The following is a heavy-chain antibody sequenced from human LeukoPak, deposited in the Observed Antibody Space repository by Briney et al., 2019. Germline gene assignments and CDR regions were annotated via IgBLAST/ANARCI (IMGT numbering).Heavy chain of an antibody. CDR1: GYTFTSYD. V-gene: IGHV1-8*01. CDR2: MNPNSGNT. D-gene: IGHD3-22*01. J-gene: IGHJ4*02. CDR3: ARKQPSPHYDAWYFDY. Sequence: GASVKVSCKASGYTFTSYDINWVRQATGQGLEWMGWMNPNSGNTGYAQKFQGRVTMTRNTSISTAYMELSSLRSDDTAVYYCARKQPSPHYDAWYFDYWGQGTLVTVSS.